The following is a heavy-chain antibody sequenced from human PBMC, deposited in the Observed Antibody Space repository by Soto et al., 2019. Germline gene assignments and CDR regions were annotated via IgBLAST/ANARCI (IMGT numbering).Heavy chain of an antibody. CDR3: ARDRGPSSGYYPYWLDP. J-gene: IGHJ5*02. V-gene: IGHV1-69*13. CDR2: IIPIFGTA. CDR1: GGTFSSYA. D-gene: IGHD3-22*01. Sequence: ASVKVSCKASGGTFSSYAISWVRQAPGRGLEWMGEIIPIFGTANYAQKFQGRVTITADESTSTAYMELSSLRSEDTAVYYCARDRGPSSGYYPYWLDPWGQETLVTVSS.